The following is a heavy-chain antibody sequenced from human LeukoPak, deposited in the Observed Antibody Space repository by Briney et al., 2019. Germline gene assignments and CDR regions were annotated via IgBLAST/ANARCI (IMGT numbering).Heavy chain of an antibody. V-gene: IGHV4-59*01. CDR3: ARVRCSGGSCYSVDAFDI. Sequence: SETLSLTCTVSGGSISSYYWSWIRQPPGKGLEWIGYIYYSGSTNYNPSLKSRVTISVDTSKNQFSLKLSSVTAVDTAVYYCARVRCSGGSCYSVDAFDIWGQGTMVTVSS. J-gene: IGHJ3*02. CDR2: IYYSGST. CDR1: GGSISSYY. D-gene: IGHD2-15*01.